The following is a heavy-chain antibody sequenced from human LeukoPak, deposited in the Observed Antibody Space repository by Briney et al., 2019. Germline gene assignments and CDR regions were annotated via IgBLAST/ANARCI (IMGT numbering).Heavy chain of an antibody. CDR2: IYPGDSDT. J-gene: IGHJ1*01. V-gene: IGHV5-51*01. Sequence: GESLKISCKASGYSFISYWIGWVRQMPGKGPEWMGIIYPGDSDTRYSPSFQGQVTISADKSITTAYLQWSSLKASDTAMYYCARHEVDSSDWSPFRHEYFLHWGQGTLVTVSS. D-gene: IGHD6-19*01. CDR3: ARHEVDSSDWSPFRHEYFLH. CDR1: GYSFISYW.